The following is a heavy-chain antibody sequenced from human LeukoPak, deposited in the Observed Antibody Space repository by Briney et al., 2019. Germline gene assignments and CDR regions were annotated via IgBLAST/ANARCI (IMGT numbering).Heavy chain of an antibody. CDR3: ARDHRWATPFQGHDAFDI. CDR2: ISAYNGNT. V-gene: IGHV1-18*01. J-gene: IGHJ3*02. D-gene: IGHD2-15*01. CDR1: GYTFTSYG. Sequence: ASVKVSCKASGYTFTSYGISWVRQAPGQGLEWMGWISAYNGNTNYAQKLQGSVTMTTDTSTSTAYMELSSLRSEDTAVYYCARDHRWATPFQGHDAFDIWGQGTMVTVSS.